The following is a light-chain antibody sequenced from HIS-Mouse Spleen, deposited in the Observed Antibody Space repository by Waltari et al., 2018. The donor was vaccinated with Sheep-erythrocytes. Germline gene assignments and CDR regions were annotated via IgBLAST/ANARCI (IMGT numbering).Light chain of an antibody. CDR1: SSDVGSYNL. CDR2: EGS. J-gene: IGLJ3*02. Sequence: QSALTQPASVSGSPGQSITISCTGTSSDVGSYNLVSWYQQHPGKPPKLIVYEGSQRRSGVANRFSGSTSGNPASLTSAGLQAEDEADYYCCSYAGSSTPWVFGGGTKLTVL. CDR3: CSYAGSSTPWV. V-gene: IGLV2-23*01.